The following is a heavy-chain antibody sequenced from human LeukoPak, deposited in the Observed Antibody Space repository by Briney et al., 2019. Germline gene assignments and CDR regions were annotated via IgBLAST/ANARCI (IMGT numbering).Heavy chain of an antibody. CDR2: SIPIFGTA. Sequence: GASVKGSCKASGGTFISYTISWVRQAPGQGLEWMGLSIPIFGTANYAQKFQGRVTITADKSTSTAYMELSSLRSEEAAVYFCAREYSGYDFWRQGTLVTVSS. J-gene: IGHJ4*02. D-gene: IGHD5-12*01. V-gene: IGHV1-69*06. CDR3: AREYSGYDF. CDR1: GGTFISYT.